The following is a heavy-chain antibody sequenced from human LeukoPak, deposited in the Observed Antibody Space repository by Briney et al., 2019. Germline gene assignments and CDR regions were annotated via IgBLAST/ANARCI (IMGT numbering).Heavy chain of an antibody. CDR1: GYTFTSYG. Sequence: GASVKVSCKASGYTFTSYGISWVRQAPGQGLEWMGWISAYNGNTNYAQKLQGRVTMTTDTSTSTAYMELRSLRSEDTAVYYCARSRDGYNWRYFQHWGQGTLVTVSS. J-gene: IGHJ1*01. V-gene: IGHV1-18*01. D-gene: IGHD5-24*01. CDR2: ISAYNGNT. CDR3: ARSRDGYNWRYFQH.